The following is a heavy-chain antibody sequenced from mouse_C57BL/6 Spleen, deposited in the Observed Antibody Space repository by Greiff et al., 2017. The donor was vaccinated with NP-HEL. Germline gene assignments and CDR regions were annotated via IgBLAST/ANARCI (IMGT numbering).Heavy chain of an antibody. CDR2: ISDGGSYT. CDR3: ARDHYGNHLYYFDY. V-gene: IGHV5-4*01. D-gene: IGHD2-1*01. CDR1: GFTFSSYA. J-gene: IGHJ2*01. Sequence: EVQLQESGGGLVKPGGSLKLSCAASGFTFSSYAMSWVRQTPEKRLEWVATISDGGSYTYYPDNVKGRFTISRDNAKNNLYLQMSHLKSEDTAMYYCARDHYGNHLYYFDYWGQGTTLTVSS.